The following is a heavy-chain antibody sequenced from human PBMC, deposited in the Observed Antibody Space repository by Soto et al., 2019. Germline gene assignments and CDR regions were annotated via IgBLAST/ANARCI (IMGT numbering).Heavy chain of an antibody. CDR1: GFTFSSYG. V-gene: IGHV3-30*03. Sequence: GGSLRLSCAASGFTFSSYGIHWVRQAPGKGLEWVAVISYDGSVKYYADSVKGRFTISRDISRNTLYLQMNSLRAEDTAVYYCVRENYYYGMDVWGQGTTVTVSS. CDR3: VRENYYYGMDV. J-gene: IGHJ6*02. CDR2: ISYDGSVK.